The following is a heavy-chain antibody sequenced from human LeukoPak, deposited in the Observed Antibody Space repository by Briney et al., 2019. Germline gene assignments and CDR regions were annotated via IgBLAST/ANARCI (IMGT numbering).Heavy chain of an antibody. D-gene: IGHD4-17*01. J-gene: IGHJ4*02. CDR3: ARAQGTVTTYYFDY. V-gene: IGHV1-2*02. CDR2: INPNSGGT. Sequence: ASVKVSCKASGYTFTGYYMHWVRQAPGQGLEWMGWINPNSGGTNYAQKFQGRVTMTRDTSISTAYMELSRLRSDDTAVYYCARAQGTVTTYYFDYWGQGTLVTVSS. CDR1: GYTFTGYY.